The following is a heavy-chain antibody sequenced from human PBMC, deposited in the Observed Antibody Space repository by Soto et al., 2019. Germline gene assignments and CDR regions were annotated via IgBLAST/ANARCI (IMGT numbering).Heavy chain of an antibody. CDR3: ARGITIFGVVAYYFDY. V-gene: IGHV3-7*03. Sequence: EVQLVESGGVLVQPGGSLRLSCAASGFTFSSYWMSWVRQAPGKGLEWVANIKQDGSEKYYVDSVKGRFTISRDNAKNSLYLQMNSLRAEDTAVYYCARGITIFGVVAYYFDYWGQGTLVTVSS. CDR2: IKQDGSEK. CDR1: GFTFSSYW. J-gene: IGHJ4*02. D-gene: IGHD3-3*01.